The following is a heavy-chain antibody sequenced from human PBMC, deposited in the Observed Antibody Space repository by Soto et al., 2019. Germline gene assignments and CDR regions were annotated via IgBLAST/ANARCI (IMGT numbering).Heavy chain of an antibody. Sequence: PSETLSLTCAVSGGSIRSNNWWSWVRQPPGKGLEWIGEIFHSGSTNYNPSLKTRVTISVDKSKNHFSLKLSSVTAADTAVYYCAGGDYYDSSGFDYWGQGTLVTVSS. CDR3: AGGDYYDSSGFDY. D-gene: IGHD3-22*01. V-gene: IGHV4-4*02. CDR2: IFHSGST. CDR1: GGSIRSNNW. J-gene: IGHJ4*02.